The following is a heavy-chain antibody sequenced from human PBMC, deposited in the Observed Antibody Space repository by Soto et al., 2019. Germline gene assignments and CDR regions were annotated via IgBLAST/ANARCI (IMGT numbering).Heavy chain of an antibody. Sequence: GGSLRLSCAASGFTFSSYGMHWVRQAPGKGLEWVAVISYDGSNKYYADSVKGRFTISRDNSKNTLYLQMNSLRAEDTAVYYCAKAYPRGGYDILTGYYGTYYYYYYGMDVWGQGTTVTVSS. J-gene: IGHJ6*02. CDR3: AKAYPRGGYDILTGYYGTYYYYYYGMDV. CDR1: GFTFSSYG. D-gene: IGHD3-9*01. CDR2: ISYDGSNK. V-gene: IGHV3-30*18.